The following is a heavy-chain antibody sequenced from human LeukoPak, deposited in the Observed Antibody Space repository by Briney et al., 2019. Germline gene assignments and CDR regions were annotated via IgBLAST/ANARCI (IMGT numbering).Heavy chain of an antibody. CDR3: GRNQPRHSGYENLFDH. CDR1: GFTFNSYA. CDR2: ISYDGSNK. J-gene: IGHJ4*02. D-gene: IGHD5-12*01. Sequence: PGRSLRLSCAASGFTFNSYAIHWVRQAPGKGLEWVAVISYDGSNKYYAESVKGRFTISRDNSKNTLYLQLNSLRPDDTAVYYWGRNQPRHSGYENLFDHLGQGTLVTVSS. V-gene: IGHV3-30*04.